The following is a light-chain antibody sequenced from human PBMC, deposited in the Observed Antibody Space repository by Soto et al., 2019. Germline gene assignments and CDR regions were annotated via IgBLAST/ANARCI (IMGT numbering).Light chain of an antibody. CDR1: SSNIGTNA. CDR2: NNN. CDR3: AAWDDSLNGYV. J-gene: IGLJ1*01. Sequence: QSVLTQPPSASGTPGQRVTISCSGGSSNIGTNAVNWYQQLPGTAPKLLIYNNNQRPSGVPDRFSGYKSGTSASLAISGLQYEDEADYYCAAWDDSLNGYVFGTGTKLTVL. V-gene: IGLV1-44*01.